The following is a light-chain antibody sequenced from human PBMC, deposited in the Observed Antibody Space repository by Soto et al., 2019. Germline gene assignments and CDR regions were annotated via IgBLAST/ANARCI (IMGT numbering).Light chain of an antibody. V-gene: IGKV3-11*01. CDR1: QSISSS. CDR2: DAS. J-gene: IGKJ2*01. CDR3: QQRGNWPPHT. Sequence: EIVLTQSPATLSLSPGERATLSCRASQSISSSLAWYQQRPGQAPRLLIYDASNRATGIPARFSGSGSGTDFSLTISSLEPEDFAVYYCQQRGNWPPHTFGQGTKLEIK.